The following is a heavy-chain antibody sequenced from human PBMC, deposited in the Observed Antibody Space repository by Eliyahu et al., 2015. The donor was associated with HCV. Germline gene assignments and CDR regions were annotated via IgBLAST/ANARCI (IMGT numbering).Heavy chain of an antibody. V-gene: IGHV3-66*01. J-gene: IGHJ4*02. CDR2: IHPTYTT. CDR3: ANRGY. CDR1: GFTVSSDFS. Sequence: EAQLVESGGGLVQPGGSLRLSCAASGFTVSSDFSCPGPPGPRGGGGWVSQIHPTYTTFYADSVKGRFTISRDNSKNILYLQMNSLTVADTALYYCANRGYWGQGTLVTVSS.